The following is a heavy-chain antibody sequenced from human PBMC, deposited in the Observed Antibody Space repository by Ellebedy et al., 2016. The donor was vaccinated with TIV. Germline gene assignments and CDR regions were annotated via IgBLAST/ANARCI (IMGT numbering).Heavy chain of an antibody. D-gene: IGHD4-17*01. CDR2: ISRSGDST. Sequence: GESLKIPXPASGFTFSSYVMSWVRQAPGKGLKWVSGISRSGDSTYYADSVKGRFTISRDNPKNTLYLQMNSLRAEDTAVYYCAKDRDDDGDYVFDSWGQGTLVTVSS. CDR3: AKDRDDDGDYVFDS. V-gene: IGHV3-23*01. J-gene: IGHJ4*02. CDR1: GFTFSSYV.